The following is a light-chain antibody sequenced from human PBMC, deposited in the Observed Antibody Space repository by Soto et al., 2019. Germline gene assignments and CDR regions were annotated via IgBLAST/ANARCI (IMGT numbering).Light chain of an antibody. J-gene: IGKJ1*01. CDR3: QQYNSYPWT. Sequence: DIQMTQSPSSLSASVGDRVTIICRASQGISSYLAWYQQKPGKAPKLLIYDASSLESGVPSRFSGSGSGTEFTLTISSLQPDDFATYYCQQYNSYPWTFGQGTKVDIK. V-gene: IGKV1-5*02. CDR2: DAS. CDR1: QGISSY.